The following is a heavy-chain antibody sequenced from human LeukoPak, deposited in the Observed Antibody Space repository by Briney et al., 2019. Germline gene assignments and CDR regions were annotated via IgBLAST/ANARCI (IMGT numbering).Heavy chain of an antibody. CDR3: AREPTSGWSRYFDY. D-gene: IGHD6-19*01. CDR2: ISSSSTII. J-gene: IGHJ4*02. Sequence: PGGSLRLSCAASGFIFSSYSMIWVRQAPGKGLESISSISSSSTIISYADSVKGRFTISRDNAKSSLYLQMTSLRDEDTAVYYCAREPTSGWSRYFDYWGQGILVTVSS. V-gene: IGHV3-48*02. CDR1: GFIFSSYS.